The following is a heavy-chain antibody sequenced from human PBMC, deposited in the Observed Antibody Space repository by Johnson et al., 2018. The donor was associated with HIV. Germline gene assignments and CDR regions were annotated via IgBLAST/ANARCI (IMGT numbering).Heavy chain of an antibody. CDR3: ARDAPNFFDSSGVRDDAFDI. V-gene: IGHV3-30*14. D-gene: IGHD3-22*01. CDR1: GFTFSSYA. CDR2: ISYDGSNK. Sequence: QVHLVESGGGLVQPGGSPRLSCAASGFTFSSYAMHWVRQAPGKGLEWVAVISYDGSNKYYADSVKGRFTISSDNSQNTLYLQMNSLRAEDTAVYFCARDAPNFFDSSGVRDDAFDIWGPGTMVTVSS. J-gene: IGHJ3*02.